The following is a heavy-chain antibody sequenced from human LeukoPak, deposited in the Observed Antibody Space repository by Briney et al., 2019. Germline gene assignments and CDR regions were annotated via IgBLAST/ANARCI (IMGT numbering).Heavy chain of an antibody. J-gene: IGHJ2*01. V-gene: IGHV4-39*01. CDR1: GGSISSSSYY. CDR2: IYYSGST. Sequence: NASETLSLTCTVSGGSISSSSYYWGWIRQPPGKGLEWIGSIYYSGSTYYNPSLKRRVTISVDTSKNQFSLKLSSVTAADTAVYYCARTYYYDSSGYQKYWYFDLWGRGTLVTVSS. D-gene: IGHD3-22*01. CDR3: ARTYYYDSSGYQKYWYFDL.